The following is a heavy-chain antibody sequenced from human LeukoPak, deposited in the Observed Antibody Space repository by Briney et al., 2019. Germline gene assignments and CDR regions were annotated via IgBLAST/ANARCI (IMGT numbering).Heavy chain of an antibody. CDR3: AKEKEGSGSFFDY. J-gene: IGHJ4*02. D-gene: IGHD3-10*01. Sequence: GGSLRLSCVASGFTFSSYGMSWVRQAPGKGQEWLSRISGSGGSTYYADSVKGRFTISRDNSKNTLYLQMHSLRVDDTAVYYCAKEKEGSGSFFDYWGQGTLVTVSS. V-gene: IGHV3-23*01. CDR1: GFTFSSYG. CDR2: ISGSGGST.